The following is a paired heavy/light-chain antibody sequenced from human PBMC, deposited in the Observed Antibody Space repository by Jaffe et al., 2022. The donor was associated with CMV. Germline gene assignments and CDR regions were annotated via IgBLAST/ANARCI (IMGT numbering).Light chain of an antibody. V-gene: IGLV2-23*02. CDR2: DVS. CDR1: SSDVGNYNL. J-gene: IGLJ1*01. Sequence: QSALTQPASVSGSPGQSITISCTGTSSDVGNYNLVSWYQQHPGKGPKLMIYDVSKRPSGVSNRLSGSKSGNVASLTISGLQAEDEADYYCCSYRGSSTLYVFGTGTKVTVL. CDR3: CSYRGSSTLYV.
Heavy chain of an antibody. CDR3: TDLGSAYVVG. CDR1: GFTFSDHY. Sequence: EVQLVESGGGLVQPGGSLRLSCEGSGFTFSDHYMDWVRQAPGKGLEWVGQIRKRAQSYSIHYAASVEGRFTISRDDSKNSLYLQMNSLKTEDTAVYHCTDLGSAYVVGWGQGTLVTVSS. J-gene: IGHJ4*02. CDR2: IRKRAQSYSI. V-gene: IGHV3-72*01. D-gene: IGHD3-22*01.